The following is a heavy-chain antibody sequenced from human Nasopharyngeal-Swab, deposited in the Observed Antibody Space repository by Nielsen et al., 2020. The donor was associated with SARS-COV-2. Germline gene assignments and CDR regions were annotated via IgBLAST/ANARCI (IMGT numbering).Heavy chain of an antibody. J-gene: IGHJ4*02. Sequence: ASEKVSCKVSGYTLTELSMHWVRQAPGKGLEWMGGFDPEDGETIYAQKFQGRVTMTEDTSTDTAYMELSSLRSEDTSVYYCAMIPAAIIHLYKMGYYFDYWGQGTLVTVSS. D-gene: IGHD2-2*02. CDR1: GYTLTELS. CDR2: FDPEDGET. V-gene: IGHV1-24*01. CDR3: AMIPAAIIHLYKMGYYFDY.